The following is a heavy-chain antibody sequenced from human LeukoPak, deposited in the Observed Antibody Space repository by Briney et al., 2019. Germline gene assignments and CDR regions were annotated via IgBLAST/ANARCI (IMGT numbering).Heavy chain of an antibody. J-gene: IGHJ4*02. V-gene: IGHV3-23*01. Sequence: GGSLRLSCAASGFTFSSYAMSWVRQAPGKGLEWVSAISGSGGSTYYADSVKGRFTISRDNSKNTLYLQMNSLRAEDTAVYYCAKDGGGYSGSYIDPERFYYFDYWGQGTLVTVSS. D-gene: IGHD1-26*01. CDR3: AKDGGGYSGSYIDPERFYYFDY. CDR1: GFTFSSYA. CDR2: ISGSGGST.